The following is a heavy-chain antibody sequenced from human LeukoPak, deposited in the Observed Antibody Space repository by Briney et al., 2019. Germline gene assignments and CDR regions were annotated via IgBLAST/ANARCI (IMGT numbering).Heavy chain of an antibody. CDR1: GFTFSSYS. V-gene: IGHV3-48*01. CDR2: ISSSSSTI. J-gene: IGHJ6*03. CDR3: ARLDIVVVPAAPNYYYYYYMDV. D-gene: IGHD2-2*01. Sequence: GGSLRLSCAASGFTFSSYSMNWVRQAPGKGLEWVSYISSSSSTIYYADSVKGRFTISRDNAKNSLYLQMNSLRAEDTAVYYCARLDIVVVPAAPNYYYYYYMDVWGKGTTVTVSS.